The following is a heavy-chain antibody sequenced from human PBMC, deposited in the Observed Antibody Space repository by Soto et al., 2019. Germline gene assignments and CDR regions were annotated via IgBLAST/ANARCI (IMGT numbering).Heavy chain of an antibody. D-gene: IGHD3-16*01. J-gene: IGHJ3*02. CDR2: ISSSGETT. V-gene: IGHV3-11*01. CDR3: AGQYDPVPRSAFDI. CDR1: GFTFSDYY. Sequence: PGGSLRLSCAASGFTFSDYYMSWIRQAPGKGLEWVSYISSSGETTYYADSVKGRFTISRDNAKNSLYLQMNSLRVEDTAVYYCAGQYDPVPRSAFDIWGLGTMVTASS.